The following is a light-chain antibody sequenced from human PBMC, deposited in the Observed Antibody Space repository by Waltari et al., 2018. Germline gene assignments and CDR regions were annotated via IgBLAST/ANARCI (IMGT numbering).Light chain of an antibody. V-gene: IGLV2-14*03. Sequence: QSALTQPASVSGSPGQSITISCTGTSSDIGAYKYVSWYQQHPGKAPRLILYDVSSRPSGVPNRFSGSKSGNTASLTISGLQADDDADYYCSSYAGGNPLGIFGAGTKLTVL. CDR3: SSYAGGNPLGI. CDR2: DVS. CDR1: SSDIGAYKY. J-gene: IGLJ2*01.